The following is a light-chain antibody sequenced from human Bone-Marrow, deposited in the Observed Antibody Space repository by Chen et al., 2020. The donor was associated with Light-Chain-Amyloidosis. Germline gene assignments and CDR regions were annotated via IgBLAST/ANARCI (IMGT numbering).Light chain of an antibody. CDR2: DDS. V-gene: IGLV3-21*02. CDR1: NIGSTS. Sequence: SYVLTLPSSVSVAPGQTATIACGGNNIGSTSVHWYQQTPGQAPPLVVYDDSDRPSGIPERLSGSNSGNTATLTISRVEAGDEADYYCQVWDRSSDRPVFGGGTKLTVL. J-gene: IGLJ3*02. CDR3: QVWDRSSDRPV.